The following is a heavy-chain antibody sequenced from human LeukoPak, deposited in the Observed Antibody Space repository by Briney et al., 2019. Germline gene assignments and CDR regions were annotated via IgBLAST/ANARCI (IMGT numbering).Heavy chain of an antibody. CDR2: ISSSSSYI. D-gene: IGHD5-18*01. V-gene: IGHV3-21*04. Sequence: PGGSLRLSCAASGFTFSSYSMNWVRQAPGKGLEWVSSISSSSSYIYYADSVKGRFTISRDNAKNSLYLQMNSLRPEDTALYYCAKGGYSYGSKFDYWGQGTLVTVSS. CDR1: GFTFSSYS. J-gene: IGHJ4*02. CDR3: AKGGYSYGSKFDY.